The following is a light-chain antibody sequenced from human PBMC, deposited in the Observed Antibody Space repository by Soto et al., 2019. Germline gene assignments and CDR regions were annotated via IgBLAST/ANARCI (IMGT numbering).Light chain of an antibody. CDR1: QDVRAY. CDR2: DTS. V-gene: IGKV1-39*01. CDR3: QRSNNWPLT. J-gene: IGKJ4*01. Sequence: DVQMTQSPSSLSASVGDRVTITCRASQDVRAYLNWYQQKPGKAPKLLIYDTSARATGVPARFSGSRSEPEFTLTNNSLQSEDFAIYYCQRSNNWPLTFGGGTKVESK.